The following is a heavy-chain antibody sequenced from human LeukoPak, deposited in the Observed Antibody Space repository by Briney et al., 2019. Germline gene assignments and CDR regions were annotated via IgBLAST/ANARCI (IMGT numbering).Heavy chain of an antibody. CDR3: AKMGVPYYFDY. Sequence: GGSLRLSCAASGLTFSSYGMHWVRQAPGKGLEWVAVISYDGSNKYYADSVKGRFTISRDNSKNTLYLQMNSLRAEDTAVYYCAKMGVPYYFDYWGQGTLVTVSS. D-gene: IGHD3-16*01. CDR2: ISYDGSNK. V-gene: IGHV3-30*18. CDR1: GLTFSSYG. J-gene: IGHJ4*02.